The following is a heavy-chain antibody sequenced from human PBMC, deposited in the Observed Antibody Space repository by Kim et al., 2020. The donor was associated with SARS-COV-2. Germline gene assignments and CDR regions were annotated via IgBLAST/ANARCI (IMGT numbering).Heavy chain of an antibody. D-gene: IGHD1-7*01. V-gene: IGHV1-69*13. Sequence: SVKVSCKASGGTFSSYAISWVRQAPGQGLEWMGGIIPIFGTANYAQKFQGRVTITADESTSTAYMELTSLRSEDTAVYYCARLPLELHTNNDYYYGMDVWGQGTTVTVSS. CDR1: GGTFSSYA. CDR2: IIPIFGTA. CDR3: ARLPLELHTNNDYYYGMDV. J-gene: IGHJ6*02.